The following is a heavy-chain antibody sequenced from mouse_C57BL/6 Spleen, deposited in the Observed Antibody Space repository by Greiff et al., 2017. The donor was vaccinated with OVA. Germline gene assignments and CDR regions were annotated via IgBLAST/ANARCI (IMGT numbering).Heavy chain of an antibody. CDR3: AKSWEGAMDY. CDR2: ISSGGSYT. CDR1: GFTFSSYG. D-gene: IGHD4-1*01. V-gene: IGHV5-6*01. J-gene: IGHJ4*01. Sequence: VQLKESGGDLVKPGGSLKLSCAASGFTFSSYGMSWVRQTPDKRLEWVATISSGGSYTYYPDSVKGRFTISRDNAKNTLYLQMSSLKSEDTAMYYCAKSWEGAMDYWGQGTSVTVSS.